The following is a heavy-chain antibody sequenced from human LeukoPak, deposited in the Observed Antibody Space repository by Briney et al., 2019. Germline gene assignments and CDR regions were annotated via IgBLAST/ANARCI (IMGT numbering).Heavy chain of an antibody. CDR2: IHSGGTI. D-gene: IGHD3-16*01. CDR1: GFXVSSNF. CDR3: ATGRGDY. J-gene: IGHJ4*02. Sequence: GGSLRLSCAASGFXVSSNFMSWVRQAPGKGLECVSLIHSGGTIYYADSVKGRFTLSRDDSKNTLYLHMNSLRAEDTAVYYCATGRGDYWGQGTLVTVSS. V-gene: IGHV3-53*01.